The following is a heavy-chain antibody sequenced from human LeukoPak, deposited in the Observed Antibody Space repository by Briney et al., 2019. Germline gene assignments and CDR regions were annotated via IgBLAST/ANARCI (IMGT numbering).Heavy chain of an antibody. J-gene: IGHJ4*02. CDR3: ARDPYCSSTSCSDY. V-gene: IGHV4-39*02. D-gene: IGHD2-2*01. CDR1: GGSISSSSYY. Sequence: PSETLSLTCTVSGGSISSSSYYWGWIRQPPGKGLEWIGSIYYSGSTYYNPSLKSRVTISVDTSKNQFSLKLSSVTAADTAVYYCARDPYCSSTSCSDYWGQGTLVTVSS. CDR2: IYYSGST.